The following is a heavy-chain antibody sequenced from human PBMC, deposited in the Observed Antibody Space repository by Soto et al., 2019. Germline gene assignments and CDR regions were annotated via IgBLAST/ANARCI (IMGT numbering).Heavy chain of an antibody. Sequence: GGSLRLSCAASGFKFIDYYMTWSRQAPGKGLEWVSDISSSGRAIYYADSVKGRFTISRDNAKNSLYLQMSSLRAEDTAVYFCARGGTIIWYFDLWGRGTLVTVSS. CDR3: ARGGTIIWYFDL. CDR2: ISSSGRAI. D-gene: IGHD2-2*01. CDR1: GFKFIDYY. J-gene: IGHJ2*01. V-gene: IGHV3-11*01.